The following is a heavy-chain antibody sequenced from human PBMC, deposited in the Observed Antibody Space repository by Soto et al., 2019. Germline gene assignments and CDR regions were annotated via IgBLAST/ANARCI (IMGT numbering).Heavy chain of an antibody. D-gene: IGHD2-15*01. Sequence: GGSLRLSCAASGITFSSYGMHWVRQAPGKGLEWVAVISYDGSNKYYADSVKGRFTISRDNSKNTLYLQMNSLRAEDTAVYYCAKDQYCSGGSCYSGSLGYYYYGMDVWGQGTTVTVSS. V-gene: IGHV3-30*18. CDR3: AKDQYCSGGSCYSGSLGYYYYGMDV. CDR1: GITFSSYG. CDR2: ISYDGSNK. J-gene: IGHJ6*02.